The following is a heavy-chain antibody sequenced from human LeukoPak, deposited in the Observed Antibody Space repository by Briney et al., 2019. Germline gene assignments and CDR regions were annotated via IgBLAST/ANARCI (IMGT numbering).Heavy chain of an antibody. CDR3: ARGPHPGYSSGWYEFDY. V-gene: IGHV1-8*03. CDR1: GYIFTSYD. CDR2: MNPNSGNT. Sequence: ASVKVSCKASGYIFTSYDINWVRQATGQGLEWMGWMNPNSGNTGYAQKFQGRVTITRNTSISTAYMELSSLRSEDTTVYYCARGPHPGYSSGWYEFDYWGQGTLVTVSS. J-gene: IGHJ4*02. D-gene: IGHD6-19*01.